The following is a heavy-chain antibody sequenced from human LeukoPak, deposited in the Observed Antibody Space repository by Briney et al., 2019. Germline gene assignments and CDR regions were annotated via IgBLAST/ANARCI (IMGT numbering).Heavy chain of an antibody. CDR3: ARVMDYYDSSGFHAFDI. V-gene: IGHV1-46*01. CDR2: INPSGGST. J-gene: IGHJ3*02. CDR1: GYTFTSYY. Sequence: ASVKVSCKASGYTFTSYYMHWVRQAPGQGLEWMGIINPSGGSTSYAQKFQGRVTMTRDTSTSTVYMELSSLRSEDTAVYYCARVMDYYDSSGFHAFDIWGQGTMVTVSS. D-gene: IGHD3-22*01.